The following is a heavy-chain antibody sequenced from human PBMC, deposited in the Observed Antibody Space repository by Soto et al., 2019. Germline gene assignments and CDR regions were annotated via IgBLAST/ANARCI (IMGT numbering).Heavy chain of an antibody. CDR3: AREYPPQVGAPDY. J-gene: IGHJ4*02. CDR2: IYSGGST. D-gene: IGHD1-26*01. CDR1: GFTVSSNY. Sequence: GGSLRLSCAASGFTVSSNYMSWVRQAPGKGLEWVSVIYSGGSTYYADSVKGRFTISRHNSKNKLYLQMNSLRAEDTAVYYCAREYPPQVGAPDYWGQGTLVTVSS. V-gene: IGHV3-53*04.